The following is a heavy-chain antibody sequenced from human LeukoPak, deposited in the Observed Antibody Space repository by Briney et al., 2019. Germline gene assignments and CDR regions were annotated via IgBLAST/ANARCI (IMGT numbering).Heavy chain of an antibody. CDR1: GFTFSSYW. CDR2: IDNDGRDT. Sequence: PGGSLRLSCAASGFTFSSYWMHWVRQAPGKGLVWVSRIDNDGRDTTYADSVRGRFTISRDNGKNTVYLQMNSLRPEDTAVYCCERDRPHNWFDPWGQGTLVTVSS. CDR3: ERDRPHNWFDP. J-gene: IGHJ5*02. V-gene: IGHV3-74*01.